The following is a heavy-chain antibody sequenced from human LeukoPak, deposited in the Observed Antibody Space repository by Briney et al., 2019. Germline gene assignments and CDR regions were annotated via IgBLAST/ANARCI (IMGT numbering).Heavy chain of an antibody. CDR2: IYYSGST. CDR3: ARDRRGSSGYYFHY. V-gene: IGHV4-59*01. J-gene: IGHJ4*02. CDR1: GGSISSYY. D-gene: IGHD3-22*01. Sequence: KPSETLSLTCTVSGGSISSYYWSWLRQPPGKGLEWIGYIYYSGSTNYNPSLKSRVTISVDTSKNQFSLKLSSVTAADTAVYYCARDRRGSSGYYFHYWGQGTLVTVSS.